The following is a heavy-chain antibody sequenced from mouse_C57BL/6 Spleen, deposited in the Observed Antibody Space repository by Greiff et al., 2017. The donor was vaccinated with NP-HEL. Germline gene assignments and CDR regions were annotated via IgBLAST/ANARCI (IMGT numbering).Heavy chain of an antibody. CDR3: ARSIPYRNHPWFAY. Sequence: QVQLQQPGAELVRPGSSVKLSCKASGYTFTSYWMHWVKQRPIQGLEWIGNIDPSDSETHYNQKFKDKATLTVDKSSSTAYMQLSSLTSEDSAVYYCARSIPYRNHPWFAYWGQGTLVTVSA. D-gene: IGHD2-14*01. J-gene: IGHJ3*01. CDR2: IDPSDSET. CDR1: GYTFTSYW. V-gene: IGHV1-52*01.